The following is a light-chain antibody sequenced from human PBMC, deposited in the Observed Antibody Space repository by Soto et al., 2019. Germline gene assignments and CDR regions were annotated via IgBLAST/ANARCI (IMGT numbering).Light chain of an antibody. CDR1: QSLLHSNGYNY. CDR3: MQALQTPWT. CDR2: WGS. Sequence: DIVMTQSPLSLPVTPGEPASISCRSIQSLLHSNGYNYLDWYLQKPGQSPQLLIYWGSNRASGVPDRFSGSGSGTDFTLKISRVEAEDVGVYYCMQALQTPWTFGQGTKVDIK. V-gene: IGKV2-28*01. J-gene: IGKJ1*01.